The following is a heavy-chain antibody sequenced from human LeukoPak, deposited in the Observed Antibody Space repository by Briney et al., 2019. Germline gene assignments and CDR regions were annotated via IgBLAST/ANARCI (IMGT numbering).Heavy chain of an antibody. V-gene: IGHV1-69*06. J-gene: IGHJ6*03. CDR3: ARPGFGEAIRGYYYYMDV. Sequence: GASVKVSCKASGGTFSSYAISWVRQAPGQGLEWMGGIIPIFGTANYAQKFQGRVTITADKSTSTAYMELSSLRSEDTAVYYCARPGFGEAIRGYYYYMDVWGKGTTVTVSS. CDR1: GGTFSSYA. CDR2: IIPIFGTA. D-gene: IGHD3-10*01.